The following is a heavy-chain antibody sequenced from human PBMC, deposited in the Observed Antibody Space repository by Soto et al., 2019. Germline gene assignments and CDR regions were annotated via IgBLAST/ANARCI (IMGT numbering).Heavy chain of an antibody. J-gene: IGHJ6*02. CDR1: GDSVSGNSAA. CDR3: ARVVVVPIHYGMDV. Sequence: SQTLSLTCAISGDSVSGNSAAWNWISQSPSRGPEWLGRTYYRSKWYNDYAVSVKSRITINPDTSKNQFSLQLNSVTPEDTAVYYCARVVVVPIHYGMDVWGQGTTVTVSS. V-gene: IGHV6-1*01. D-gene: IGHD2-2*01. CDR2: TYYRSKWYN.